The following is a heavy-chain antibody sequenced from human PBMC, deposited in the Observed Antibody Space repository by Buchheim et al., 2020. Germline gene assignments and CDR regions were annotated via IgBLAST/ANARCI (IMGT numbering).Heavy chain of an antibody. Sequence: EVQLLESGGGLVQPGGSLRLSCAASGFTFSNYAMSWVRQAPGKGLEWVSTFSASTGGTYYADSVSGRLTISRDNSVNKLYLQMNSLRVEDTAVYYCANRGIGARYFDCWGQGTL. CDR3: ANRGIGARYFDC. CDR1: GFTFSNYA. V-gene: IGHV3-23*01. D-gene: IGHD6-6*01. J-gene: IGHJ4*02. CDR2: FSASTGGT.